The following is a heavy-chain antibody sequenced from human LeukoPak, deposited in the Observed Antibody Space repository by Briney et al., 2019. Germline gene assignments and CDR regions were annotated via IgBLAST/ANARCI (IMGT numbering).Heavy chain of an antibody. D-gene: IGHD3-22*01. CDR3: AKGTSGNGYSPTDY. J-gene: IGHJ4*02. CDR1: GFTFSSYA. Sequence: PGGSLRLSCAASGFTFSSYAMTWVRQAPGKGLEWVSVISGSGDTTYYGKSVKGRFTISRDNSKNTLYLQMNTLRAEDTAVYYCAKGTSGNGYSPTDYWGQGTLVTVSS. CDR2: ISGSGDTT. V-gene: IGHV3-23*01.